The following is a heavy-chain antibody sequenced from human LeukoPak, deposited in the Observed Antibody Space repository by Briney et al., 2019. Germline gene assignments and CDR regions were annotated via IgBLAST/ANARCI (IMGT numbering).Heavy chain of an antibody. D-gene: IGHD3-22*01. CDR1: GFTFSSYS. Sequence: GGSLRLSCAASGFTFSSYSMNWVRQAPGKGLEWVSYISSSSSTIYYADSVKGRFTISRDNAKNSLYLQMNSLGAEDTAVYYCARDMRMESYYYDSSGQDWGQGTLVTVSS. CDR2: ISSSSSTI. CDR3: ARDMRMESYYYDSSGQD. J-gene: IGHJ4*02. V-gene: IGHV3-48*04.